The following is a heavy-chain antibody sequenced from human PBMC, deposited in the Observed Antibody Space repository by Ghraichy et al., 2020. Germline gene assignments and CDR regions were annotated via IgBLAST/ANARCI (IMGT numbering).Heavy chain of an antibody. J-gene: IGHJ5*02. V-gene: IGHV4-30-4*08. CDR2: IYYSGST. D-gene: IGHD1-7*01. Sequence: TLSLTCTVSGGSISSGDYYWSWIRQPPGKGLEWIGYIYYSGSTYYNPSLKSRVTISVDTSKNQFSLKLSSVTAADTAVYYCAREAELRSWFDPWGQGTLVTVSS. CDR1: GGSISSGDYY. CDR3: AREAELRSWFDP.